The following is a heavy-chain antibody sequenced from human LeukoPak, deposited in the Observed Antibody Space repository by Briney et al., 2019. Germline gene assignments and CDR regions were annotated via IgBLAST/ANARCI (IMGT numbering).Heavy chain of an antibody. Sequence: KPGGSLRLSCAASGFTFSSYSMNWVRQAPGKGLEWVSSISSSSSYIYYADSVKGRFTISRDNAKNSLYLQMNSLRAEDTAVYYCAREADGGYSYGYGSPRLIDYWGQGTLVTVSS. CDR2: ISSSSSYI. V-gene: IGHV3-21*01. CDR3: AREADGGYSYGYGSPRLIDY. CDR1: GFTFSSYS. J-gene: IGHJ4*02. D-gene: IGHD5-18*01.